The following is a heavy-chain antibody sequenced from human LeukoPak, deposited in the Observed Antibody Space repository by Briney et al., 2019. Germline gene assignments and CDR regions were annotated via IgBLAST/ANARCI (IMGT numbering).Heavy chain of an antibody. CDR1: GYTFSSYD. J-gene: IGHJ4*02. Sequence: ASVKVSCKASGYTFSSYDINWVRQATGQGLEWMGWMNPNSGDTGYAQKFQGRASMTRNTSITTAYMELSSLRSDDTAVYYCASPLYYDFWSGYYPFDYWGQGTLVTVSS. D-gene: IGHD3-3*01. CDR2: MNPNSGDT. CDR3: ASPLYYDFWSGYYPFDY. V-gene: IGHV1-8*01.